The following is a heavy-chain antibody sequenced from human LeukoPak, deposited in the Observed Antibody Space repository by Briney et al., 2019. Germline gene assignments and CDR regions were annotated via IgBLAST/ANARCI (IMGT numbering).Heavy chain of an antibody. D-gene: IGHD3-9*01. Sequence: GASVKVSCKASGYTFTSFAIHWVRQAPGQRLEWMGWINAANGNTKYSQNFQDRVTITRDTSASTAYVELSSLRSEDTAVYYCVRDILTGYSRYEYWGQGSLVTVSS. CDR3: VRDILTGYSRYEY. CDR2: INAANGNT. J-gene: IGHJ4*02. V-gene: IGHV1-3*01. CDR1: GYTFTSFA.